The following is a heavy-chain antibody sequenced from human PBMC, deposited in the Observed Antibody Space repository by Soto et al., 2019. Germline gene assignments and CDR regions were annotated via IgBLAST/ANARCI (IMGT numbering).Heavy chain of an antibody. V-gene: IGHV3-11*06. CDR2: ISTSSSYT. D-gene: IGHD1-26*01. CDR1: GFTFSDYY. J-gene: IGHJ5*02. Sequence: GGSLRLSCAASGFTFSDYYMIWIRQAPGKGLEWVSYISTSSSYTNYADSVKGRFTISRDNAKNSLYLQMNSLRAEDTAVYYCARGDELGSLPPHSFDPCGQGTLVTVSS. CDR3: ARGDELGSLPPHSFDP.